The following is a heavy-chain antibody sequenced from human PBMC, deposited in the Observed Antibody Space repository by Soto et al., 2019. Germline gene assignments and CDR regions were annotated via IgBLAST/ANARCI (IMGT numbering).Heavy chain of an antibody. J-gene: IGHJ6*02. V-gene: IGHV4-61*08. CDR2: ISNSGST. CDR1: GGSISSGGYS. Sequence: SETLSLTCAVSGGSISSGGYSWSWIRQPPGKGLEWIGYISNSGSTNYNPSLKSRVTISVDKSKNQFSLKLSSVTAADTAVYYCARVRGSYYYGMDVWGQGTTVTVSS. D-gene: IGHD1-26*01. CDR3: ARVRGSYYYGMDV.